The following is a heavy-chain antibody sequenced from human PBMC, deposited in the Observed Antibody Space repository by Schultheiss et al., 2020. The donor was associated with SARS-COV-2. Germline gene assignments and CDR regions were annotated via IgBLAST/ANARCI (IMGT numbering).Heavy chain of an antibody. V-gene: IGHV3-15*07. Sequence: GESLKISCAASGFTFSNAWMNWVRQAPGKGLEWVGRIKSKTDGGTTDYAAPVKRRFTISRDDSKNTLYLQMNSLKTEDTAVYYCVKWGAYSSLDWYFDLWGRGTLVTVSS. CDR1: GFTFSNAW. CDR2: IKSKTDGGTT. D-gene: IGHD6-13*01. CDR3: VKWGAYSSLDWYFDL. J-gene: IGHJ2*01.